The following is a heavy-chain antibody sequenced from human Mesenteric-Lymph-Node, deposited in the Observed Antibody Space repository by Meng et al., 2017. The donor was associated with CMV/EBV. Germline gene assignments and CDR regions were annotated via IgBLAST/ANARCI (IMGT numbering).Heavy chain of an antibody. V-gene: IGHV1-2*06. J-gene: IGHJ4*02. CDR2: INPNSGDT. D-gene: IGHD2-8*01. CDR3: ARSDVVH. Sequence: HVEWVQSCAEVKKPGDSVKVSCKASGYISGFYIHWVRQASGQGLEWMRRINPNSGDTNYAQKFQGRITLTRDTSFSTAYMEMSRLRSDETAMYYCARSDVVHWGQGTLVTVSS. CDR1: GYISGFY.